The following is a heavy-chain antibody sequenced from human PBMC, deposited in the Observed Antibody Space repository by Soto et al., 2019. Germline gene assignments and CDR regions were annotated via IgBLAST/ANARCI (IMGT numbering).Heavy chain of an antibody. CDR1: GYTFTSYY. CDR2: INPSGGST. D-gene: IGHD6-13*01. CDR3: ATPVRGQHDAFDI. J-gene: IGHJ3*02. Sequence: QVQLVQSGAEVKKPGASVKVSCKASGYTFTSYYMHWVRQAPGQGLEWMGIINPSGGSTSYAQKSQGRVSMTRETSTSTVYMELSSLRSEDTAVYYCATPVRGQHDAFDIWGQGTMVTVSS. V-gene: IGHV1-46*03.